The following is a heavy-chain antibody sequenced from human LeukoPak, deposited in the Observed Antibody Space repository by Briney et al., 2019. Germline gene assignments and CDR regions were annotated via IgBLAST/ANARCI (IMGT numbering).Heavy chain of an antibody. CDR3: ARGTYYYGSGSYYNPGGEFDP. CDR2: IIPILGIA. CDR1: GGTFSSYA. D-gene: IGHD3-10*01. J-gene: IGHJ5*02. Sequence: SVKVSCKASGGTFSSYAISWVRQAPGQGLEWMGRIIPILGIANYAQKFQGRVTITADKSTSTAYMELSSLRSEDTAVYYCARGTYYYGSGSYYNPGGEFDPWGQGTLVTVSS. V-gene: IGHV1-69*04.